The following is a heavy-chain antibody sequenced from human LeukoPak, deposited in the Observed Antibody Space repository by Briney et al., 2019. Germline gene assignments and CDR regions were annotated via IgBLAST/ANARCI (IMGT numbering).Heavy chain of an antibody. CDR3: ARGAPPQN. J-gene: IGHJ4*02. CDR2: VYYTGAS. CDR1: GGSISSSSYY. Sequence: PSETLSLTCTVTGGSISSSSYYWGWIRQPPGKGLEWIGSVYYTGASYYNPSLKSRVTISIDTSKNHFSLNLTSVTAADTAVYYCARGAPPQNWGQGALVTVSS. V-gene: IGHV4-39*07.